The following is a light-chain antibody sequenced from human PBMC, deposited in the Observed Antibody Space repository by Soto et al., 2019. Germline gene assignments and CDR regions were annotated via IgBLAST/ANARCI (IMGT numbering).Light chain of an antibody. CDR2: GAS. CDR3: QQYNNWPPST. V-gene: IGKV3-15*01. CDR1: PSVTNS. Sequence: EIVLTHSPATLSLSPWEIATLSCRASPSVTNSLAWYQQKPGQAPRLLIYGASTRATGIPARFSGSGSVTEFTLTISSLQSEDFAVYYCQQYNNWPPSTFGQGTKVDIK. J-gene: IGKJ1*01.